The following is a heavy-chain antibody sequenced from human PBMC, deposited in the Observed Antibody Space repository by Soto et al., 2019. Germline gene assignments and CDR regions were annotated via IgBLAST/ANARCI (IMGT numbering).Heavy chain of an antibody. J-gene: IGHJ6*02. CDR3: AREGYSSSSGSNYYYYYGMDV. D-gene: IGHD6-6*01. CDR1: GYTFTSYG. CDR2: ISAYNGNT. Sequence: GASVKVSCKASGYTFTSYGISWVRQAPGLGLEWMGWISAYNGNTNYAQKLQGRVTMTTDTSTSTAYMELRSLRSDDTAVYYCAREGYSSSSGSNYYYYYGMDVWGQGTTVTVSS. V-gene: IGHV1-18*04.